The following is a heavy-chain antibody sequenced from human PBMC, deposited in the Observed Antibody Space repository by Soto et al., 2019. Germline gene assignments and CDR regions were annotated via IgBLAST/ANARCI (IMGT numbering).Heavy chain of an antibody. J-gene: IGHJ4*02. CDR1: GGSFSGYY. CDR2: INHRGST. D-gene: IGHD3-10*01. Sequence: QVQLQQWGAGLLKPSETLSLTCAVYGGSFSGYYWSWIRQPPGKGLEWIGEINHRGSTNYNPSLKSRVTISVDTSKNPFSLKLSSVTAADTAVYYCARGEGGSGSYYLDYWGQGTLVTVSS. CDR3: ARGEGGSGSYYLDY. V-gene: IGHV4-34*01.